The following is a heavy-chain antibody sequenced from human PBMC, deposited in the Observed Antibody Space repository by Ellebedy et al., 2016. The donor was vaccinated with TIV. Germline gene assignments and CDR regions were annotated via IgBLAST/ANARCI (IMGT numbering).Heavy chain of an antibody. J-gene: IGHJ3*02. D-gene: IGHD4-11*01. Sequence: GESLKISCAASGFTFSNYAMSWVRRSPGKGLDWVSLISGSGEYTYYADSVKGRFTISRDNSKNTLYLQMNSLRAEDTAVYYCAKDRLSNGGDAFDIWGQGTMVTVSS. CDR3: AKDRLSNGGDAFDI. CDR1: GFTFSNYA. CDR2: ISGSGEYT. V-gene: IGHV3-23*01.